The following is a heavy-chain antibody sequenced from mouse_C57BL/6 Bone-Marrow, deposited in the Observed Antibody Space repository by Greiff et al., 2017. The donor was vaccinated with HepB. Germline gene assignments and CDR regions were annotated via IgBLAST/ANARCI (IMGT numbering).Heavy chain of an antibody. CDR2: IYPGDGDT. CDR3: ARGDYGSSSRDY. J-gene: IGHJ2*01. Sequence: VQVVESGPELVKPGASVKISCKASGYAFSSSWMNWVKQRPGKGLEWIGRIYPGDGDTNYNGKFKGKATLTADKSSSTAYMQLSSLTSEDSAVYFCARGDYGSSSRDYWGQGTTLTVSS. CDR1: GYAFSSSW. D-gene: IGHD1-1*01. V-gene: IGHV1-82*01.